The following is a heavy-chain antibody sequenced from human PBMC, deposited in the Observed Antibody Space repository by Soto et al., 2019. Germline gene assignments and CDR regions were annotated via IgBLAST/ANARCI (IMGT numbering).Heavy chain of an antibody. V-gene: IGHV3-23*01. CDR2: ISGSGGGT. D-gene: IGHD2-2*01. Sequence: PGGSRRLSCAATGFTFISYAMSWVRQAPGKGLEWVSVISGSGGGTYYADSVKGRFTISRDKSKNTLYLQMNSLRVEDTAVFYCAKTSAARPNLYLVTWGQEALVTVSS. CDR3: AKTSAARPNLYLVT. J-gene: IGHJ5*01. CDR1: GFTFISYA.